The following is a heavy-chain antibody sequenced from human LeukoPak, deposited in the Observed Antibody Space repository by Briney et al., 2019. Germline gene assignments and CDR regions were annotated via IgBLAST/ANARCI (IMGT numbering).Heavy chain of an antibody. CDR3: ARHLSLTYLDAVYFQD. CDR1: GGSITNYY. V-gene: IGHV4-59*08. J-gene: IGHJ1*01. Sequence: SETLSLTCTVSGGSITNYYWSWIRQPPGKGLEWIGYIHNGGSTNHDPSLRSRVTMSVDTSKNQLSLQLFSVTAADTAVYYCARHLSLTYLDAVYFQDCGQGTLVTVSS. D-gene: IGHD2/OR15-2a*01. CDR2: IHNGGST.